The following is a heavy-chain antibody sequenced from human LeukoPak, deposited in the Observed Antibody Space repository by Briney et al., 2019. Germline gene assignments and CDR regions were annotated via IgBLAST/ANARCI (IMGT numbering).Heavy chain of an antibody. V-gene: IGHV4-34*01. CDR1: GGSFSGYY. Sequence: PSETLSLTCAVYGGSFSGYYWSWIRQPPGKGLEWIGEINHSGSTNYNPSLKSRVTISVDTSKNQFSLKLSSVTAADTAVYYCARLRGSSWYYYYYYMDVWGKGTTVTISS. CDR2: INHSGST. D-gene: IGHD6-13*01. CDR3: ARLRGSSWYYYYYYMDV. J-gene: IGHJ6*03.